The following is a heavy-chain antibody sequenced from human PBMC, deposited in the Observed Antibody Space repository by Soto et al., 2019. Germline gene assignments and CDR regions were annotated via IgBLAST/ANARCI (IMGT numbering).Heavy chain of an antibody. V-gene: IGHV1-8*02. CDR3: ARDEGEDYGDFFRL. J-gene: IGHJ4*02. CDR1: GYTFTDYD. CDR2: MNTNSGTR. D-gene: IGHD4-17*01. Sequence: QVQLVQSGAELKKPGASVKVSCKTSGYTFTDYDINWVRLAPGLGLEWLGWMNTNSGTRGHAQKFQGRINITRDASITTAYLELSGLTSEDAAIYFCARDEGEDYGDFFRLWGQGTLVAVSS.